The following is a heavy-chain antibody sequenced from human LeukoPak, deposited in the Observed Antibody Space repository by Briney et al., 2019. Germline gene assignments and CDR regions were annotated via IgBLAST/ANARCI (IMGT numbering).Heavy chain of an antibody. CDR3: ARALLNSDFDY. J-gene: IGHJ4*02. D-gene: IGHD3/OR15-3a*01. CDR2: ISYDGSNK. CDR1: GFTFSSYA. V-gene: IGHV3-30*04. Sequence: PGGSLRLSCAASGFTFSSYAMHWVRQAPGKGLEWVAVISYDGSNKYYADSVKGRFTISRDNSKNTLYLQMNSLRAEDTAVYYCARALLNSDFDYWGQGTLVTVSS.